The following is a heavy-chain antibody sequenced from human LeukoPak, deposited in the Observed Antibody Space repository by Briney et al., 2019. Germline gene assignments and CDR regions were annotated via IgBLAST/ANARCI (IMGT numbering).Heavy chain of an antibody. V-gene: IGHV4-34*01. J-gene: IGHJ3*02. Sequence: PSETLSLTCAVYGGSFSGYYWSWIRQPPGKGLEWIGEINHSGSTNYNPSLKSRVTISVDTSKNQFSLKLGSVTAADTAVYYCARGKRGYYDAFDIWGQGTMVTVSS. CDR2: INHSGST. CDR3: ARGKRGYYDAFDI. CDR1: GGSFSGYY. D-gene: IGHD3-22*01.